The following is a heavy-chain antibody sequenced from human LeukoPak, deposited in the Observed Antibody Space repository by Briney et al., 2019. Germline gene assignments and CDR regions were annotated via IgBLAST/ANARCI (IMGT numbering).Heavy chain of an antibody. CDR3: SRAGTGFNTPGAY. CDR1: GASISRHY. D-gene: IGHD1-14*01. V-gene: IGHV4-59*11. J-gene: IGHJ4*02. Sequence: SETLSLTCSVSGASISRHYWSWIRQPPGKGLEWIGYIHYSGSTNCNPSLKSRVTISLDTSKNQFSLKLTSVTAADTAVYYCSRAGTGFNTPGAYWGQGTLVTVSS. CDR2: IHYSGST.